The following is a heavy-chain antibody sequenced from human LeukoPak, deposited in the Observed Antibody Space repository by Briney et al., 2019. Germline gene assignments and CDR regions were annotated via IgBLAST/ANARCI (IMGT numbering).Heavy chain of an antibody. D-gene: IGHD3-9*01. CDR1: GFTFSTYW. CDR2: IRPEGTTT. Sequence: GESLKISCAASGFTFSTYWMHWVRQAPGKGLVWVSRIRPEGTTTAYADSVKGRFTISRDNAKSTLFLQMNSLSTEDTAVYYCARDLDWILFDYWGQGTLVTVSS. V-gene: IGHV3-74*03. CDR3: ARDLDWILFDY. J-gene: IGHJ4*02.